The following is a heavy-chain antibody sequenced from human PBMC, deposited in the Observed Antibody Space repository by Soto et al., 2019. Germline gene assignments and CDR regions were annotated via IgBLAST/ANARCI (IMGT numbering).Heavy chain of an antibody. V-gene: IGHV3-23*01. D-gene: IGHD6-13*01. CDR1: GFPFSKYA. CDR3: AKATKGLQQQLVRFLYYFDY. Sequence: LGGSLRLSCAASGFPFSKYAMSWVRQAPGKGLEWVSAISGSGGSTYYADSVKGRFTISRDNSKNTLYLQMNSLRAEDTAVYYCAKATKGLQQQLVRFLYYFDYWGQGTLVTVSS. CDR2: ISGSGGST. J-gene: IGHJ4*02.